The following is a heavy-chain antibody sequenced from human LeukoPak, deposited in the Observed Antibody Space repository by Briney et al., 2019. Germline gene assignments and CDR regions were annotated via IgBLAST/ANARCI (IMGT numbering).Heavy chain of an antibody. D-gene: IGHD3-10*01. CDR1: GFTFSNYG. Sequence: RGSPRLSCAPSGFTFSNYGIHWVRQAPCKGLEWVAVIWYDGSQKYYADSVKGRFTISRDNSNNTLFLQMNSLRAEDTAVYYCARYGSGKNFDYRGQGTLDTVSS. V-gene: IGHV3-33*01. J-gene: IGHJ4*02. CDR3: ARYGSGKNFDY. CDR2: IWYDGSQK.